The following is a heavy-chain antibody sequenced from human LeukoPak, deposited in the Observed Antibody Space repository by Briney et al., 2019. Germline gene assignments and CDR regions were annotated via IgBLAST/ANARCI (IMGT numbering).Heavy chain of an antibody. CDR3: ARGGYGGNSLWGSYYYYYYGMDV. Sequence: GESLKISCKGSGYSFTSYWIGWVRQMPGKGLEWMGIIYPGDSDTRYSPSFQGQVTISADKSISTAYLQWSSLKASDTAMYYCARGGYGGNSLWGSYYYYYYGMDVWGQGTSVTVSS. D-gene: IGHD4-23*01. J-gene: IGHJ6*02. CDR1: GYSFTSYW. V-gene: IGHV5-51*01. CDR2: IYPGDSDT.